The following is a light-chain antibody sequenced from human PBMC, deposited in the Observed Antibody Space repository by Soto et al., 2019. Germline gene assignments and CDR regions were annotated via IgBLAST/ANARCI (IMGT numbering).Light chain of an antibody. CDR2: AXS. Sequence: IRMTQSPSSLSASTGDRVTVPXRASQGISTYFAWYQQKPGXAPKXXXYAXSTLQTGVPSRFSGSGSGTAFTRTISCLQSEDCANYYCQQYYRDPPTFGQGTKVDIK. J-gene: IGKJ1*01. V-gene: IGKV1-8*01. CDR3: QQYYRDPPT. CDR1: QGISTY.